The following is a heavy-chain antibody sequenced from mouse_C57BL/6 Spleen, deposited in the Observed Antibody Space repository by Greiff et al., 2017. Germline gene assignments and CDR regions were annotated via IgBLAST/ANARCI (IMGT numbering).Heavy chain of an antibody. D-gene: IGHD1-1*01. J-gene: IGHJ1*03. CDR3: ARPPFYYYGSSPWYFDV. CDR1: GYTFTDYY. Sequence: QVQLQQSGPELVKPGASVKISCKASGYTFTDYYINWVKQRPGQGLEWIGWIFPGSGSTYYNEKFKGKATLTVDKSSSTAYMLLSSLTSEDSAVYFCARPPFYYYGSSPWYFDVWGTGTTVTVSS. V-gene: IGHV1-75*01. CDR2: IFPGSGST.